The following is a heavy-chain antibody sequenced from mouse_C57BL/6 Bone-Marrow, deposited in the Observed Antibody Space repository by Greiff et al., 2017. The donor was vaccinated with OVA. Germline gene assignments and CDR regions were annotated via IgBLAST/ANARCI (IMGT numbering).Heavy chain of an antibody. D-gene: IGHD1-1*02. CDR2: IYPRSGNT. CDR3: ARLLWPRRGFAY. V-gene: IGHV1-81*01. CDR1: GYTFTSYG. Sequence: VKLMESGAELARPGASVKLSCKASGYTFTSYGISWVKQRTGQGLEWIGEIYPRSGNTYYNEKFKGKATLTADKSSSTAYMELRSLTSEDSAVYFCARLLWPRRGFAYWGQGTLVTVSA. J-gene: IGHJ3*01.